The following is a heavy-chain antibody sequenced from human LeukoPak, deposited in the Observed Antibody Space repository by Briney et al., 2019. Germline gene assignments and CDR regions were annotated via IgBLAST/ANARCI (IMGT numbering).Heavy chain of an antibody. CDR1: GGTFSSYA. Sequence: GASVKVSCKASGGTFSSYAISWVRQAPGQGLEWMGGIIPIFGTANYAQKFQGRVTITADESTSTAYMELSSLRSEDTAAYYCARGGLVIMVGPMDVWGKGTTVTVSS. CDR3: ARGGLVIMVGPMDV. D-gene: IGHD3-3*01. CDR2: IIPIFGTA. J-gene: IGHJ6*03. V-gene: IGHV1-69*13.